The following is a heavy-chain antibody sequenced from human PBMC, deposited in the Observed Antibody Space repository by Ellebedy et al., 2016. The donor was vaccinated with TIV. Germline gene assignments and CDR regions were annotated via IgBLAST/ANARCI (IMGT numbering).Heavy chain of an antibody. D-gene: IGHD3-22*01. J-gene: IGHJ4*02. CDR3: ARSSMYYYDSSGYSLDY. CDR2: IYSGGST. CDR1: GFTVSSNY. Sequence: GESLKISCAASGFTVSSNYMSWVRQAPGKGLEWVSVIYSGGSTYYADSVKGRFTISRDNSKNTLYLQMNSLRAEDTAVYYCARSSMYYYDSSGYSLDYWGQGTLVTVSS. V-gene: IGHV3-53*01.